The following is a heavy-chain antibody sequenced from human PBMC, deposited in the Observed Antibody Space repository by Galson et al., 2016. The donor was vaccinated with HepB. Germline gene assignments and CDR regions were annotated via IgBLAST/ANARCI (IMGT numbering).Heavy chain of an antibody. CDR2: ISGAGGTT. D-gene: IGHD3-3*01. V-gene: IGHV3-23*01. Sequence: SLRLSCAVSGLSFNRYAMTWVRQAPGKGLEWVSIISGAGGTTYHADVVKGRFTISRDNSKKMIYLQMNSLRAEDTAVYYGAKDREVLRFLEWLPDRTYGLDVWGQGTTVTVTS. CDR3: AKDREVLRFLEWLPDRTYGLDV. J-gene: IGHJ6*02. CDR1: GLSFNRYA.